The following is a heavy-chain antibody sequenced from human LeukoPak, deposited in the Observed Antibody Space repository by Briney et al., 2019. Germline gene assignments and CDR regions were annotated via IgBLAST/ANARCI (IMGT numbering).Heavy chain of an antibody. CDR2: IYCSGST. D-gene: IGHD2-21*02. J-gene: IGHJ4*02. CDR3: ARAVTSHYFDH. V-gene: IGHV4-31*03. CDR1: GASITSGYY. Sequence: SETLSLTCTVSGASITSGYYWSWIRQHPGEGLEWVGYIYCSGSTYYSPSLQSRTTISLDTSKKQLSLRLSSVTAADTAVYYCARAVTSHYFDHWGQGALVTVSS.